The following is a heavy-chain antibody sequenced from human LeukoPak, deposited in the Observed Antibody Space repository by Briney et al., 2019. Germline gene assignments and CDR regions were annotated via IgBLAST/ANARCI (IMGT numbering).Heavy chain of an antibody. CDR3: TRHSGSYLDY. V-gene: IGHV4-59*08. J-gene: IGHJ4*02. Sequence: PSETLSLTCTVSGGSISSYYWSWIRQPPGKGLEWIGYIYYSGSTNYNPSLKSRVTISVDTSKNQFSLKLSSVTAADTAVYYCTRHSGSYLDYWGQGTLVTVSS. CDR2: IYYSGST. D-gene: IGHD1-26*01. CDR1: GGSISSYY.